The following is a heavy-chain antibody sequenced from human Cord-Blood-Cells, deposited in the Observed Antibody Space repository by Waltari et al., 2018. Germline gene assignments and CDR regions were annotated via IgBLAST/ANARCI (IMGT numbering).Heavy chain of an antibody. CDR1: GFTFSSYA. CDR3: ARGGYIAASPDY. J-gene: IGHJ4*02. V-gene: IGHV3-30*04. D-gene: IGHD6-6*01. Sequence: QVQLVESGGGVVQPGRSLRLSCAASGFTFSSYAMHWVRQAPGKGLEWVAVISYDGSNKYYADSVKGRFTISRDNSKNTLYLQMHSLRAEDTAVYYCARGGYIAASPDYWGQGTLVTVSS. CDR2: ISYDGSNK.